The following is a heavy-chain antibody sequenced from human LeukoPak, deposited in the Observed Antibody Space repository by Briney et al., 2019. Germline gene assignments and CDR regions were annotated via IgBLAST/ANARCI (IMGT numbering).Heavy chain of an antibody. CDR2: IYSCGST. CDR3: ARAPRGGSCNGSYYYYMDD. D-gene: IGHD2-15*01. CDR1: GFTVSSNY. V-gene: IGHV3-66*03. Sequence: GGSLRLSCAASGFTVSSNYMSWVRQAAGKGLEWVSVIYSCGSTYYSDSVKGRFTISRDNSKNTLYLQMNSLTAEDTAVKCGARAPRGGSCNGSYYYYMDDWGKGTTVTVSS. J-gene: IGHJ6*03.